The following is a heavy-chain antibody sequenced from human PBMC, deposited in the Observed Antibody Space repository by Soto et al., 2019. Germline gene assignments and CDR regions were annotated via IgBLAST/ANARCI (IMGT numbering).Heavy chain of an antibody. D-gene: IGHD4-17*01. J-gene: IGHJ6*02. Sequence: SVKVSCKASGGTFSSYTISWVRQAPGQGLEWMGRIIPILGIANYAQKFQGRVTITADKSTSTAYMELSSLRSEDTAVYYCASGGTTVTTNSYYYYGMDVWGQGTTVTVSS. CDR3: ASGGTTVTTNSYYYYGMDV. CDR2: IIPILGIA. V-gene: IGHV1-69*02. CDR1: GGTFSSYT.